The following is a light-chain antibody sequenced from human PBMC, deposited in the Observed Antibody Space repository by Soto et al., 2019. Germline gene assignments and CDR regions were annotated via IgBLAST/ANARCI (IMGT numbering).Light chain of an antibody. CDR3: QQYCSSPEIT. CDR2: AAS. CDR1: QSVSSSY. Sequence: EIVLTQSPGTLSLSPGERATLSCRASQSVSSSYLTWYQQKPGQAPRRLIYAASSRATGIPDRFSGSGSGTDFTLTISRLEPEDVAVYYCQQYCSSPEITFGPGTKVDIK. V-gene: IGKV3-20*01. J-gene: IGKJ3*01.